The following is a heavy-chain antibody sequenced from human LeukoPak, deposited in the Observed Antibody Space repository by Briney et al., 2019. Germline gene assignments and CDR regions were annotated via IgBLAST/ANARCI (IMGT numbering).Heavy chain of an antibody. D-gene: IGHD3-22*01. CDR1: GYTFTGYY. CDR3: ARDRREVFYYDSSGYHDY. J-gene: IGHJ4*02. CDR2: INPNSGGT. V-gene: IGHV1-2*06. Sequence: ASVKVSCKASGYTFTGYYMHWVRQGPGQGLEWMGRINPNSGGTNYAQKFQGTVTMTRDTSISTAYMELSRLRSDDTAVYYCARDRREVFYYDSSGYHDYWGQGTLVTVSS.